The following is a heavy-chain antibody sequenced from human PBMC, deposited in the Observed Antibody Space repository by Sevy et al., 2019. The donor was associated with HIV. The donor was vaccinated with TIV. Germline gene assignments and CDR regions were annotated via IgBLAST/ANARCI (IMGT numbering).Heavy chain of an antibody. V-gene: IGHV3-11*04. D-gene: IGHD1-1*01. CDR3: ASPRTGWYFDL. Sequence: GWSLRLSCAASGFTFSDYYMSWIRQAPGKGLEWVSYISSSGSTIYYADSVKGRFTISRDNAKNSLYLQMNSLRAEDTAVYYCASPRTGWYFDLWGRGTLVTVSS. J-gene: IGHJ2*01. CDR1: GFTFSDYY. CDR2: ISSSGSTI.